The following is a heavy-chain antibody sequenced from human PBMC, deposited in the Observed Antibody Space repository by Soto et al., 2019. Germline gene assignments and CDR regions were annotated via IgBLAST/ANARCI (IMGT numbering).Heavy chain of an antibody. Sequence: QVQLVQSGAEVKKPGDSVKVSCKASGYTFGHFYITWVRQAPGQGLEWMGAISPHNRNTSYAEKFRGRVNMTTDTSTPTAYIELRSLRSDDTAVYYCARDEGGYDILTGYYKAHHCDQGGKGALVTVSS. V-gene: IGHV1-18*01. CDR2: ISPHNRNT. CDR3: ARDEGGYDILTGYYKAHHCDQ. CDR1: GYTFGHFY. D-gene: IGHD3-9*01. J-gene: IGHJ4*02.